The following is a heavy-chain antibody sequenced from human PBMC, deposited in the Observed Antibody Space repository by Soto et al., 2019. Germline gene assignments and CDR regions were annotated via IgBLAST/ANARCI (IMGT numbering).Heavy chain of an antibody. J-gene: IGHJ6*02. CDR1: GGSISSSSYY. Sequence: PSETLSLTCTASGGSISSSSYYWGWIRQPPGKGLEWIGSFYYTGSTDYNSSLKSRLTISADTPKNQFSLRLSSVTAADTAVYYCVRQGLAGMDVWGQGTTVTVSS. D-gene: IGHD3-3*02. CDR2: FYYTGST. V-gene: IGHV4-39*01. CDR3: VRQGLAGMDV.